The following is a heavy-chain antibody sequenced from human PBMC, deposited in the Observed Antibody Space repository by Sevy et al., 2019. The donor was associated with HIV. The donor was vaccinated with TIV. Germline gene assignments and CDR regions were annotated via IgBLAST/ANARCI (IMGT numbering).Heavy chain of an antibody. D-gene: IGHD3-22*01. V-gene: IGHV3-23*01. CDR2: ISGSGGST. Sequence: GGSLRLSCAASGFTFSSYAMSWVRQAPGKGLEWVSAISGSGGSTYYADSVKGRFTISRDNSKNTLYLQMNSLRAEDTAVYYCAKDSLGDPYYYDSSGQDAFDIWGQGTMVTVSS. CDR1: GFTFSSYA. J-gene: IGHJ3*02. CDR3: AKDSLGDPYYYDSSGQDAFDI.